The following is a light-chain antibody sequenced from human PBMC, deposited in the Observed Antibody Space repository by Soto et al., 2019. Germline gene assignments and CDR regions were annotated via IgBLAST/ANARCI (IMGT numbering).Light chain of an antibody. CDR2: GAS. Sequence: DIQMTQSPSSLSASVGDRVAITCRSSQSISDYLNWYQQKPGKALKLVIYGASNLQSGVPPRFSGSGSGSEFTLTISGLQPDDCAIYFCQQSYSLPRTFGPGTKVDV. J-gene: IGKJ3*01. CDR1: QSISDY. CDR3: QQSYSLPRT. V-gene: IGKV1-39*01.